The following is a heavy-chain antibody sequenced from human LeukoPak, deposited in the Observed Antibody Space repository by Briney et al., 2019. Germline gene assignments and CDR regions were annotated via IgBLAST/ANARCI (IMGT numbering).Heavy chain of an antibody. V-gene: IGHV3-30-3*01. J-gene: IGHJ4*02. CDR2: ISYDGSNK. D-gene: IGHD3-16*01. CDR1: GFTFSSYA. CDR3: ARAEGEYDY. Sequence: GGSLRLSCAASGFTFSSYAMHWVRQAPGKGLEWVAVISYDGSNKYYADSVKGRFTISRDNSKNTLYLQMNSQRAEDTAVYYCARAEGEYDYWGQGTLVTVSS.